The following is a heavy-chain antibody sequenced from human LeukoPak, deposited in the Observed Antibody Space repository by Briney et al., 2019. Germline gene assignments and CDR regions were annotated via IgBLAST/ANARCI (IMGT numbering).Heavy chain of an antibody. D-gene: IGHD1-7*01. V-gene: IGHV4-59*01. J-gene: IGHJ5*02. Sequence: SETLSLTCTVSGGSISSYYWSWIRQPPGKGLEWIGYIYYSGSTNYNPSLKSRATISVDTSKNQFSLKLSSVTAADTAVYYCAREELWFDPWGQGTLVTVSS. CDR1: GGSISSYY. CDR2: IYYSGST. CDR3: AREELWFDP.